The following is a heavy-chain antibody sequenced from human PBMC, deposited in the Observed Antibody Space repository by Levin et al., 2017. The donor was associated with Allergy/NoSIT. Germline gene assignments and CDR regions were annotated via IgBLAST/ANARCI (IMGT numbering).Heavy chain of an antibody. J-gene: IGHJ4*02. CDR1: GGTFSSYT. CDR2: IIPILGIA. CDR3: ARDRGAHYYGSWD. V-gene: IGHV1-69*04. Sequence: ASVKVSCKASGGTFSSYTISWVRQAPGQGLEWMGRIIPILGIANYAQKFQGRVTITADKSTSTAYMELSSLRSEDTAVYYCARDRGAHYYGSWDWGQGTLVTVSS. D-gene: IGHD3-10*01.